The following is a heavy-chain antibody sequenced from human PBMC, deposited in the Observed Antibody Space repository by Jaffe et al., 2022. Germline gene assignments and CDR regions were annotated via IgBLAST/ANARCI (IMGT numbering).Heavy chain of an antibody. CDR1: GYTFTSYD. CDR2: MNPNSGNT. CDR3: ARGHDFWSGQYNWFDP. Sequence: QVQLVQSGAEVKKPGASVKVSCKASGYTFTSYDINWVRQATGQGLEWMGWMNPNSGNTGYAQKFQGRVTMTRNTSISTAYMELSSLRSEDTAVYYCARGHDFWSGQYNWFDPWGQGTLVTVSS. J-gene: IGHJ5*02. D-gene: IGHD3-3*01. V-gene: IGHV1-8*01.